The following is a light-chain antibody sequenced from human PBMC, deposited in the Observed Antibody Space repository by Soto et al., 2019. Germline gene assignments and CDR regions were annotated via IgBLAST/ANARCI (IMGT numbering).Light chain of an antibody. CDR1: NIGGKS. CDR2: DDS. V-gene: IGLV3-21*02. Sequence: SYELTQPPSVSVAPGQTARVTCGGNNIGGKSVQWYQQRPGQAPVLVVYDDSDRPSGIPERLSGSNSGNTATLTISRVEVGDEADYYCQVWDSNSDHLVFGGRTKLTVL. CDR3: QVWDSNSDHLV. J-gene: IGLJ2*01.